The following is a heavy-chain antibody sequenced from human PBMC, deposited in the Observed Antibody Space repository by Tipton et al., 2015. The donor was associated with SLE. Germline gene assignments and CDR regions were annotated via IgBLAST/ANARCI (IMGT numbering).Heavy chain of an antibody. CDR3: ARRLYYYGSGGMDV. V-gene: IGHV4-59*08. D-gene: IGHD3-10*01. J-gene: IGHJ6*02. Sequence: TLSLTCTVSGGSISSSYWSWIRQPPGKGLEWIGNIYYSGSTNYNPSLKSRVTISVDTTKNQFSLKLSSVTAADTAVYYCARRLYYYGSGGMDVWGQGTVVTVSS. CDR1: GGSISSSY. CDR2: IYYSGST.